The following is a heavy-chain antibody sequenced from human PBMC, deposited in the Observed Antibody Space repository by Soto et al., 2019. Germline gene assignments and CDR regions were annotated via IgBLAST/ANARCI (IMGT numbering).Heavy chain of an antibody. J-gene: IGHJ3*02. CDR1: GGSISSCY. D-gene: IGHD3-10*01. V-gene: IGHV4-4*07. CDR2: MYTSGST. Sequence: SETLSLTCTVSGGSISSCYWSWIRQPAGKGLEWIGRMYTSGSTNYNPSLKSRVTMSVDTSKNHFSLNLSSVTAADTAVYYCARDRITLANDAFDIWGQGTMVTVSS. CDR3: ARDRITLANDAFDI.